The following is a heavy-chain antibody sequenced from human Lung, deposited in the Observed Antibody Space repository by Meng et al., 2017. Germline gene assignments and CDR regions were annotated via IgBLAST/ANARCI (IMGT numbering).Heavy chain of an antibody. CDR2: INNSGRI. CDR3: ARGPNTMAHDFDY. D-gene: IGHD5-24*01. J-gene: IGHJ4*02. CDR1: GWSLSYYY. Sequence: VTLQLCGVGLLNMSEHLSLSCVVSGWSLSYYYWSWIRQLTGKGLEWIREINNSGRINSNPSFESRATISVDTSKNKLSLKLSFDIAADSAVYYCARGPNTMAHDFDYWGQGTLVTVSS. V-gene: IGHV4-34*01.